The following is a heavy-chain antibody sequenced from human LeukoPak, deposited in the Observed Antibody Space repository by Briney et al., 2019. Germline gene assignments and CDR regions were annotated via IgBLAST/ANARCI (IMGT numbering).Heavy chain of an antibody. J-gene: IGHJ4*02. D-gene: IGHD4-17*01. CDR2: ISGSGGST. CDR3: AKYSGVGLDY. V-gene: IGHV3-23*01. CDR1: GFTFSSYA. Sequence: HPGGSLRLSCAASGFTFSSYAMSWARQAPGKGLEWVSAISGSGGSTYYADSVKGRFTISRDKSKNTLYLQMNSLRAEDTAVYYCAKYSGVGLDYWGQGTLVTVSS.